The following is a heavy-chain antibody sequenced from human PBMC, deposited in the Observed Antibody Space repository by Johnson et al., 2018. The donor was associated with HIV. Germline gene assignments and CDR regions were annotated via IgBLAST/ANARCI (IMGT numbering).Heavy chain of an antibody. D-gene: IGHD2-15*01. CDR1: GFSFSTYG. CDR2: IWADGSNT. V-gene: IGHV3-33*01. CDR3: ATDIVVVLAVTGTGAAFDI. J-gene: IGHJ3*02. Sequence: QVQLVESGGGSVQPGRSLRLSCASSGFSFSTYGMHWVRQAPGKGLEWVAIIWADGSNTYCADSVKGRFTISRDNSKNTLYLQMDSLRAEDTAVYYCATDIVVVLAVTGTGAAFDIWGQGTMVTVSS.